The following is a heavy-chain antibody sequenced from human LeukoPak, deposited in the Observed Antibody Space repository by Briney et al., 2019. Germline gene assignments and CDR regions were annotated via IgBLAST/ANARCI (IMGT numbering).Heavy chain of an antibody. CDR3: ARGGYYGSGNDFRFDP. CDR1: IDSFTSYY. CDR2: IYYSGST. Sequence: SETLSLTCAVYIDSFTSYYWSWIRQPPGKGLEWIGYIYYSGSTNYKPSLKSRVTISVDTSKNQFSLKLSSVTAADTAVYYCARGGYYGSGNDFRFDPWGQGTLVTVSS. D-gene: IGHD3-10*01. J-gene: IGHJ5*02. V-gene: IGHV4-59*01.